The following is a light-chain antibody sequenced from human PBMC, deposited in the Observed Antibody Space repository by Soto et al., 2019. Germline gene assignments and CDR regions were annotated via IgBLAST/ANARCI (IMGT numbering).Light chain of an antibody. J-gene: IGKJ4*01. CDR1: QSLLHSNGYNC. CDR2: LGS. Sequence: DIEMTQSPLSLPVTPGEPASISCRSSQSLLHSNGYNCLDWYLQKPGQSPQLLIYLGSNRASGVPDRFSGSGSGTDFTLKISRVEAEDVGVYYCMQVLQIPLTFGGGTKVEIK. CDR3: MQVLQIPLT. V-gene: IGKV2-28*01.